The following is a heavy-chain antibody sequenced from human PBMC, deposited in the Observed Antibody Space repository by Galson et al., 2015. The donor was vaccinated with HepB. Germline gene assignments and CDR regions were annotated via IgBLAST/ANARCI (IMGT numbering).Heavy chain of an antibody. CDR3: ARDTLNNGPGEY. CDR2: IYSGGST. V-gene: IGHV3-66*01. J-gene: IGHJ4*02. Sequence: SLRLSCAASGFTVNSNYMSWVRQAPGKGLEWVSVIYSGGSTFYADSVKGRFTISRDNSKNTLYLQMNSLRAEDTAVYYCARDTLNNGPGEYWGQGALVTVSS. CDR1: GFTVNSNY. D-gene: IGHD3-10*01.